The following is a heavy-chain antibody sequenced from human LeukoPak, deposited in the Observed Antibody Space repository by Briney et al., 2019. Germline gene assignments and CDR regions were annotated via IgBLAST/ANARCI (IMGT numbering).Heavy chain of an antibody. V-gene: IGHV3-30*04. CDR2: ISYDGSNK. J-gene: IGHJ4*02. Sequence: GGSLRLSCAASGFTFSSYAMHWVRQAPGKGLEWVAVISYDGSNKYYADSVKGRFTISRDNSKNTLYLQMNSLRAEDTAVYYCARVVVPAATLGYYFDYWGQGTLVTVSS. CDR3: ARVVVPAATLGYYFDY. CDR1: GFTFSSYA. D-gene: IGHD2-2*01.